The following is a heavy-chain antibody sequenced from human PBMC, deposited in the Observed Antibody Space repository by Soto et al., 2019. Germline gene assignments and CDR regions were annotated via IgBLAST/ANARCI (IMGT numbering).Heavy chain of an antibody. D-gene: IGHD3-16*01. CDR2: MNPNTGNS. V-gene: IGHV1-8*01. J-gene: IGHJ4*02. CDR3: AISQDRGGRTTFIY. Sequence: EASVKVSCKASGYTFTSYDIYWVRQATGQGLEWMGWMNPNTGNSGYAQKFQGRVTMTSDTSISTAHMELNSLRAEDTALYYCAISQDRGGRTTFIYWGQGTQVTVSS. CDR1: GYTFTSYD.